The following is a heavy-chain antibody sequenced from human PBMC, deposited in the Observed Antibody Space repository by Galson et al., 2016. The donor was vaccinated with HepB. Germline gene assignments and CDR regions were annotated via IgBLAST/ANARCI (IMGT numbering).Heavy chain of an antibody. V-gene: IGHV2-5*02. J-gene: IGHJ4*02. CDR1: GFSLSAGGMA. CDR3: VHGTSGFGGYVEASGWYLFDY. D-gene: IGHD6-19*01. CDR2: IYWDDDY. Sequence: PALVKPTQTLTLTCTFSGFSLSAGGMAVGWIRQPPGKALEWLALIYWDDDYRYNPSLKNRLTIARDASRTQVVLTLTDMAPVDTATYFCVHGTSGFGGYVEASGWYLFDYWGLGTLVTVSS.